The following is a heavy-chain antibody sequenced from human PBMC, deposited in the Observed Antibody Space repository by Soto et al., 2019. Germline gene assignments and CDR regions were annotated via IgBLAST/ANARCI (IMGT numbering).Heavy chain of an antibody. CDR1: GFTFSSYS. CDR2: ISSSSSYI. Sequence: AGGSLRLSCAASGFTFSSYSMNWVRQAPGKGLEWVSSISSSSSYIYYADSVKGRFTISRDNAKNSLYLQMNSLRAEDTAVYYCARDPTTGLADYWGQGTLVTVSS. J-gene: IGHJ4*02. CDR3: ARDPTTGLADY. V-gene: IGHV3-21*01. D-gene: IGHD4-17*01.